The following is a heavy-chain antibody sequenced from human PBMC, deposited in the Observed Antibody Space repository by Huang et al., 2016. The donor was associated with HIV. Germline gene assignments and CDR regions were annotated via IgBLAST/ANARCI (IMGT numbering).Heavy chain of an antibody. CDR2: VYQSGST. V-gene: IGHV4-39*01. J-gene: IGHJ4*02. Sequence: QLQLQESGPGQVTPSETLSLTCTVSGDFISSTNYYWGWFRQSPGKGLEWVGSVYQSGSTNYNPALKSRVTLSVDTSRNQFSLRLNSVTAADTAVYYCASQHIGAAATWFWGRGTQVAVSS. CDR1: GDFISSTNYY. D-gene: IGHD6-13*01. CDR3: ASQHIGAAATWF.